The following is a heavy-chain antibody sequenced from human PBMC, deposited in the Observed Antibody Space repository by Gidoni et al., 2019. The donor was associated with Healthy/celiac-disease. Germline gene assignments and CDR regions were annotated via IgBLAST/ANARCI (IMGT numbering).Heavy chain of an antibody. J-gene: IGHJ4*02. V-gene: IGHV1-2*02. CDR1: GYTFTGYY. CDR3: ARESGSSWEDIDY. D-gene: IGHD6-13*01. Sequence: QVQLVQSGAEVKKPGASVKVSCKASGYTFTGYYMPWVRQAPGQGLEWRGWINPNSGGTNYAQKFQGRVTMTRDTSISTAYMELSRLRSDDTAVYYCARESGSSWEDIDYWGQGTLVTVSS. CDR2: INPNSGGT.